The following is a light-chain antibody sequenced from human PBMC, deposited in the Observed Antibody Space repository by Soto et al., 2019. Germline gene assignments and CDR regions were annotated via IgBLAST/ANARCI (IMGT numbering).Light chain of an antibody. CDR2: DAS. V-gene: IGKV3-11*01. CDR1: QSISNS. J-gene: IGKJ4*01. Sequence: ETVLTQSPATLSLSPGERATLSCRASQSISNSLACYQHKPGHAPRLLIYDASNRATGIPARFSGSGSGTDFTLTISSLEPEDFAVYYCQQRSNWPLFGGGTKVEIE. CDR3: QQRSNWPL.